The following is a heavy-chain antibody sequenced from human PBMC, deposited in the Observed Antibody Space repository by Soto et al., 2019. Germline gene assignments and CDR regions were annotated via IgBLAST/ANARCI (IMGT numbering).Heavy chain of an antibody. Sequence: ELQLVQSGGGLVQPGGSLRLSCAASGFAFSNYWMHWVHQAPGKGLVWVSRINGDGSSTSYADSVRGRFTISRDNAENALYLQMNSLRPEDTALYYCARCRVDGDAVPWGQGTLVTVSS. CDR3: ARCRVDGDAVP. CDR1: GFAFSNYW. V-gene: IGHV3-74*01. CDR2: INGDGSST. J-gene: IGHJ5*02. D-gene: IGHD4-17*01.